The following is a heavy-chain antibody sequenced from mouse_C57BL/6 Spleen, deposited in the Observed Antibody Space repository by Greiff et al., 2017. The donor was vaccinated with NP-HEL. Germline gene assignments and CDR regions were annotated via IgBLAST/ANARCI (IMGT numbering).Heavy chain of an antibody. D-gene: IGHD1-1*01. CDR1: GYTFTDYE. CDR2: IDPETGGT. V-gene: IGHV1-15*01. J-gene: IGHJ2*01. Sequence: LVESGAELVRPGASVTLSCKASGYTFTDYEMHWVKQTPVHGLEWIGAIDPETGGTAYNQKFKGKAILTADKSSSTAYMELRSLTSEDSAVYYCTRDRVDYFDYWGQGTTLTVSS. CDR3: TRDRVDYFDY.